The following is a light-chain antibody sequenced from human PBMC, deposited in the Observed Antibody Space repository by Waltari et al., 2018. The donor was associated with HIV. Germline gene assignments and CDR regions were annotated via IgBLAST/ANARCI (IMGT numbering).Light chain of an antibody. Sequence: SYELTQPPSVSVSPGQTATITCSGAKLGDKYAPWYQQRPGQSPVLVIYEDVKRPSGIPERFSGSNSGNTATLTISGTQAMDESDYYCQAWDSHNVIFGGGTKLTVL. CDR2: EDV. V-gene: IGLV3-1*01. CDR1: KLGDKY. CDR3: QAWDSHNVI. J-gene: IGLJ2*01.